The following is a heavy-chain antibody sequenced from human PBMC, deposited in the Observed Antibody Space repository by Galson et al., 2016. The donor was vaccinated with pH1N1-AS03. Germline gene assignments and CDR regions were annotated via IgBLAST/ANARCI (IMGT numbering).Heavy chain of an antibody. CDR1: GYSFSNYA. Sequence: SVKVSCKASGYSFSNYAITWVRQAPGQGLEWMGWISAYNGRTKYLRKFQDRLTMTTDTSTRTAYLELRSLTSDDTAVYYCARDDAWECDGSYCLSHSSDYSAMDVWGQGTTVTVSS. CDR2: ISAYNGRT. J-gene: IGHJ6*02. D-gene: IGHD1-26*01. CDR3: ARDDAWECDGSYCLSHSSDYSAMDV. V-gene: IGHV1-18*01.